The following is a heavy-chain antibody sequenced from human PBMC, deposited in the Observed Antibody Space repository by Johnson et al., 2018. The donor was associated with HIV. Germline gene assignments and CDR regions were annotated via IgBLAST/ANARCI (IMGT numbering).Heavy chain of an antibody. CDR1: GFTFSNAW. Sequence: EVQLVESGGGMVQPGGSLRLSCAASGFTFSNAWMSWVRQAPGKGLEWVGRIKSKTDGGTTDYAAPVKGRFTISRDDSKNTLYLQMNSLRAEDTAVYYCARDPQWWEYAFDIWGQGTMVTVSS. CDR3: ARDPQWWEYAFDI. CDR2: IKSKTDGGTT. J-gene: IGHJ3*02. V-gene: IGHV3-15*01. D-gene: IGHD1-26*01.